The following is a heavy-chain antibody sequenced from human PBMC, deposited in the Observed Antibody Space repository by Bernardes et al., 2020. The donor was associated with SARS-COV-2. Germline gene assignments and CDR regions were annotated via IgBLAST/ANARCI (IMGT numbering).Heavy chain of an antibody. Sequence: SLRLSCAASGFTFSSYAMSWVRQAPGKGLEWVSAISGSGGSTYYADSVKGRFTISRDNSKNTLYLQMNSLRAEDTAVYYCAKAPPGNWNYYYGMDVWGQGTTVTVSS. J-gene: IGHJ6*02. CDR2: ISGSGGST. V-gene: IGHV3-23*01. CDR3: AKAPPGNWNYYYGMDV. D-gene: IGHD1-1*01. CDR1: GFTFSSYA.